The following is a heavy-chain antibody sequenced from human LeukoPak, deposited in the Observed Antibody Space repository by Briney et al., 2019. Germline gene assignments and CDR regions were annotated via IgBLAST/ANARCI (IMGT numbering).Heavy chain of an antibody. CDR2: ISSSSSHI. V-gene: IGHV3-21*01. CDR3: ARERGYNYGYADY. J-gene: IGHJ4*02. D-gene: IGHD5-18*01. CDR1: GFTFSSYS. Sequence: AGGSLRLSCVASGFTFSSYSMNWVRQAPGKGLEWVSSISSSSSHIYYADSVKGRFTISRDNAKNSLYLQMNSLRAEDTAVYYCARERGYNYGYADYWGQGTLVTVSS.